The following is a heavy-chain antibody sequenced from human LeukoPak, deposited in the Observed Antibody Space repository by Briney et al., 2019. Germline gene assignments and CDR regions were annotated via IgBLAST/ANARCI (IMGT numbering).Heavy chain of an antibody. J-gene: IGHJ6*02. D-gene: IGHD6-13*01. V-gene: IGHV3-23*01. CDR1: GFTFSSYA. CDR2: IRGSGGST. Sequence: GGSLRLSCAASGFTFSSYAMSWVRQAPGKGLEWVSAIRGSGGSTFFADSVKGRFTISRDNSKNTLFLQTNSLRAEDTAVYYCARLGAAAALDSFYGMDVWGHGTTVTVSS. CDR3: ARLGAAAALDSFYGMDV.